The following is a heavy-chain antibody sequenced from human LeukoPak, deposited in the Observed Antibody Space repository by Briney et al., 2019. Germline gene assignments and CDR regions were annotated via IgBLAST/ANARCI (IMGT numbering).Heavy chain of an antibody. V-gene: IGHV3-7*02. D-gene: IGHD6-19*01. CDR3: ASGGGWVFFN. CDR1: GFTFSAYW. J-gene: IGHJ4*02. Sequence: GSPRLSRTVSGFTFSAYWMRWVRQAPGKGLEWVAHINQDGSEEYYVDSVKGRFTISRDNARNSQFLQMNSLRTEDTAVYYCASGGGWVFFNWGQGTLVTVSS. CDR2: INQDGSEE.